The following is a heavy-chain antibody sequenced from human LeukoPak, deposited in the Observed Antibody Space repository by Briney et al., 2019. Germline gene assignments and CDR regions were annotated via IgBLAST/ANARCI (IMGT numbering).Heavy chain of an antibody. D-gene: IGHD1-26*01. V-gene: IGHV7-4-1*02. CDR1: GYTFSNYA. CDR3: ARDGGGNYFYFFDS. J-gene: IGHJ4*02. CDR2: INTKTGNP. Sequence: GASVKVSCKASGYTFSNYALNWVRQAPGQGLEWMGWINTKTGNPTYAQGTIGRFVFSLDTSVDTAYLQISSLKADDTAVYFCARDGGGNYFYFFDSWGQGTLVTVSS.